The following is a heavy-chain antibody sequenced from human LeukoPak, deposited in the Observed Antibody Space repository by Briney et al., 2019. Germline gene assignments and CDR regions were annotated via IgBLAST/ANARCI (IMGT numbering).Heavy chain of an antibody. V-gene: IGHV1-18*01. CDR3: ARDYDILTGYYPFDY. CDR1: GYTFTSYG. D-gene: IGHD3-9*01. J-gene: IGHJ4*02. Sequence: ASVKVSCKASGYTFTSYGISWVRQAPGQGLEWMGWISAYNGNTNYAQKLQGRDTMTTDTSTSTAYMELRSLRSDDTAVYYCARDYDILTGYYPFDYWGQGTLVTVSS. CDR2: ISAYNGNT.